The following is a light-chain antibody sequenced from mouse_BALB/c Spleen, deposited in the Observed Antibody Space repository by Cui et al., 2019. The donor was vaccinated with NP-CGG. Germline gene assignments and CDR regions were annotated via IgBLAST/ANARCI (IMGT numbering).Light chain of an antibody. CDR1: TGAITTNNY. V-gene: IGLV1*01. Sequence: QAVVTWDSALTTSPGETVTLTCRSSTGAITTNNYANWVQEKPDHLFTGLIGGTNNRAPGVPARFSGSLIGDKAALTITGAQTEDEAIYFCALWYSNHWVFGGGTKLTVL. CDR2: GTN. J-gene: IGLJ1*01. CDR3: ALWYSNHWV.